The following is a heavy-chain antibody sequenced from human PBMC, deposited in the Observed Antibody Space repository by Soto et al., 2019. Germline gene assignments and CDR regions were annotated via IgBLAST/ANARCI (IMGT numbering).Heavy chain of an antibody. V-gene: IGHV3-30*18. Sequence: GGSLRLSCAGSGFTFSTYGIHWVRQAPGKGLEWVAVISFDGSYKYYADSVKGRFTVSRDNSKNTLYLQMSSLRAEDTAVYYCAKDWAPSSAAYYFDYWGQGTLVTVSS. CDR1: GFTFSTYG. CDR3: AKDWAPSSAAYYFDY. D-gene: IGHD6-19*01. J-gene: IGHJ4*02. CDR2: ISFDGSYK.